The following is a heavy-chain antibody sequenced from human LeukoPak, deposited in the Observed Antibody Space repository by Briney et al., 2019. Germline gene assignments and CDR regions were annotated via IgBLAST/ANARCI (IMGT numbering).Heavy chain of an antibody. CDR2: ISYDGSNK. Sequence: GGSLRLSCAASGFTFSSYAMHWVRQAPGKGLEWVAVISYDGSNKYYADSVKGRFTISRDNSKNTLYLQMNSLRAEDTAVYYCARDPHSSGWYEDYWGQGTLVTVSS. V-gene: IGHV3-30*04. CDR1: GFTFSSYA. J-gene: IGHJ4*02. D-gene: IGHD6-19*01. CDR3: ARDPHSSGWYEDY.